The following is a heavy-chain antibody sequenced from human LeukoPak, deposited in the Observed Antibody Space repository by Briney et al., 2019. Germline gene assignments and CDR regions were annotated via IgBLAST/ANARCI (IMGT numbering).Heavy chain of an antibody. Sequence: GGSLRLSCAASGCTLSNHWMTWVRQGPGRGPEWVANGNRDGSETYYLDSVKGRFTIAKDNAKNSLYLQMNSLRAEDTALYHCARNNGMDFWGQGTTVIVSS. CDR2: GNRDGSET. V-gene: IGHV3-7*03. CDR3: ARNNGMDF. CDR1: GCTLSNHW. J-gene: IGHJ6*02.